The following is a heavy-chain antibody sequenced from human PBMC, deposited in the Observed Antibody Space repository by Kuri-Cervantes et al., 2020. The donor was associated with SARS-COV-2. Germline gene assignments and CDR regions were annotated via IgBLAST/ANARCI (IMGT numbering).Heavy chain of an antibody. CDR2: IVPIFGTA. V-gene: IGHV1-69*13. J-gene: IGHJ4*02. CDR1: GGTFSSYA. Sequence: SVKVSCKASGGTFSSYAISWVRQAPGQGLEWMGGIVPIFGTANYAQKFQGRVTITADESTSTACMELSSLRSEDTAVYYCARVGDCSSTSCRYYFDYWGQGTLVTVSS. CDR3: ARVGDCSSTSCRYYFDY. D-gene: IGHD2-2*01.